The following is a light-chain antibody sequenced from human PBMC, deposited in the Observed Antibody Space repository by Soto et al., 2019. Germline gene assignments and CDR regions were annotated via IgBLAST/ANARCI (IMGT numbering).Light chain of an antibody. V-gene: IGKV1-5*01. CDR3: QQYNSYA. CDR1: QSISSW. J-gene: IGKJ1*01. Sequence: DIQMPQSPSTLSASVGDSFTITCRASQSISSWLAWYQQKPGKAPKLLIYDASSLESGVPSRFSGSGSGTEFTLTISSLQPDDFATYYCQQYNSYAFGQGNKVDIK. CDR2: DAS.